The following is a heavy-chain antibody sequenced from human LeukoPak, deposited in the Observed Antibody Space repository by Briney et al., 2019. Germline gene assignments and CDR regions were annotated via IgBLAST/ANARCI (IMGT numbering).Heavy chain of an antibody. J-gene: IGHJ4*02. Sequence: AGGSLRLSCAASGFTFISYSMNWVRQAPGKGLEWVSSISSSSGYIYYADSVKGRFTISRDNAKNSLYLQMNSLRAEDTAVYYCARGYYGDYVTDYWGQGTLVTVSS. CDR2: ISSSSGYI. D-gene: IGHD4-17*01. CDR1: GFTFISYS. CDR3: ARGYYGDYVTDY. V-gene: IGHV3-21*01.